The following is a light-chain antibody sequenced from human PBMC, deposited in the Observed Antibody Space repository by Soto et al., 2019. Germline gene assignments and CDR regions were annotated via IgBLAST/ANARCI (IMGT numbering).Light chain of an antibody. V-gene: IGKV3-20*01. CDR2: GAS. J-gene: IGKJ1*01. CDR1: QSVSNRY. Sequence: EIVLTQSPGTLSLSPGERATLSCRASQSVSNRYLAWYQQKPGQAPRLLIHGASSRATGITDRFGGSGSGTDFTLTISRLEPEDFAVYYCQHYDSSPRTFGQGTKVEVK. CDR3: QHYDSSPRT.